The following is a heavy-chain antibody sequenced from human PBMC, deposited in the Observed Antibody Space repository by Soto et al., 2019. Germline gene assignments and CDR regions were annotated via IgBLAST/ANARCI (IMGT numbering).Heavy chain of an antibody. D-gene: IGHD6-13*01. CDR1: GFTFSSYE. V-gene: IGHV3-48*03. CDR2: ISSSGSTI. Sequence: EVQLVESGGGLVQPGGSLRLSCAASGFTFSSYEMNWVRQAPGKGLEWVSYISSSGSTIYYAASVKGRFTISRDNAKNSLYLQMNGLRAEDTAVYYCARVQVWQQLEYYYYGMDVWGQGTTVTVSS. J-gene: IGHJ6*02. CDR3: ARVQVWQQLEYYYYGMDV.